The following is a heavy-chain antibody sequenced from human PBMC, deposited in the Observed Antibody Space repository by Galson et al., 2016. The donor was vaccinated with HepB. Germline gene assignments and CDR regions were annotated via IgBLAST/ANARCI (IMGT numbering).Heavy chain of an antibody. CDR1: GDSISSSNW. D-gene: IGHD3-10*01. CDR2: IYHSGST. V-gene: IGHV4-4*02. Sequence: SETLSLTCAVSGDSISSSNWWSWVRQPPGKGLEWIGEIYHSGSTNYNPSLKSRVTISVDRSKNQFSLKLSSVTAADTAVYYCARGGKYDYGSRIFDYWGQGTLVTVSS. J-gene: IGHJ4*02. CDR3: ARGGKYDYGSRIFDY.